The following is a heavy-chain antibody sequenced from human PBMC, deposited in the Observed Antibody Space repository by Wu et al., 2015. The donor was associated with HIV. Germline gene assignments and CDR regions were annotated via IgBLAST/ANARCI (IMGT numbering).Heavy chain of an antibody. Sequence: QVQLQQRGAGLLKPSETLSLTCAFYGGSFSGSYWTWIRQPPGKGLELIGEINHDGSAYYNPSLESRVTISLDTSKNQFSLTLSSVTAADTAVYYCARGVRGFSSDSFSLYYYMDVWGKGTTVTVSS. J-gene: IGHJ6*03. CDR3: ARGVRGFSSDSFSLYYYMDV. D-gene: IGHD3-3*01. V-gene: IGHV4-34*02. CDR1: GGSFSGSY. CDR2: INHDGSA.